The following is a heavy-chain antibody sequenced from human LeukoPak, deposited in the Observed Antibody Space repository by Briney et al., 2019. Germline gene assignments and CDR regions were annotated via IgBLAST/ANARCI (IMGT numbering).Heavy chain of an antibody. Sequence: GALRLSCAASGFTFSSYAMSWVRQAPGKGLEWVSAISGSGGSTYYADSVKGRFTISRDNAKNSLYLQMNSLRAEDTAVYYCARDPRTVRIWGQGTLVTVSS. V-gene: IGHV3-23*01. CDR2: ISGSGGST. D-gene: IGHD1-1*01. J-gene: IGHJ4*02. CDR3: ARDPRTVRI. CDR1: GFTFSSYA.